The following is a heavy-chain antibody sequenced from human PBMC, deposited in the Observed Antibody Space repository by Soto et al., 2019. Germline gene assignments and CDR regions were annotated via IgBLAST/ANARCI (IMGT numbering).Heavy chain of an antibody. J-gene: IGHJ6*02. V-gene: IGHV3-21*01. CDR2: ISSSSSYI. CDR1: GFTFSSYS. CDR3: ARAGDSSGWYYYYYGIDY. D-gene: IGHD6-19*01. Sequence: GGSLRLSCAASGFTFSSYSMNWVRQAPGKGLEWVSSISSSSSYIYYADSVKGRFTISRDNAKNSLYLQMNSVRAEVKAEDNSARAGDSSGWYYYYYGIDYWGQGTMVTVSS.